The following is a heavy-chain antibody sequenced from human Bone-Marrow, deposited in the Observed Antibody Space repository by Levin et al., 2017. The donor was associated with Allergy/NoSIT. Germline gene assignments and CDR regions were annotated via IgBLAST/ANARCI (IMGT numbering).Heavy chain of an antibody. Sequence: PGGSLRLSCAASGFTFSTYSMNWVRQAPGKGLEWVSYVSYTDNTVYYADSVQGRFTISRDNAKSSLYLQMNSLRDEDTAVYYCARVSEASLYPSFDYWGQGTLVTVSS. CDR3: ARVSEASLYPSFDY. D-gene: IGHD2/OR15-2a*01. CDR1: GFTFSTYS. J-gene: IGHJ4*02. V-gene: IGHV3-48*02. CDR2: VSYTDNTV.